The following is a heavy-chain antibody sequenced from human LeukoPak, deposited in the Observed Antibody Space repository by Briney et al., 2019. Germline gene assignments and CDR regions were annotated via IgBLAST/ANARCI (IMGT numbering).Heavy chain of an antibody. CDR1: GGTFSSYA. CDR3: ARAPRTSSSSAYYYMDV. D-gene: IGHD6-6*01. V-gene: IGHV1-69*05. CDR2: IIPIFGTA. J-gene: IGHJ6*03. Sequence: SVKVSCKASGGTFSSYAIGWVRQAPGQGLEWMGGIIPIFGTANYAQKFQGRVTITTDESTSTAYMELSSLRSEDPAVYYCARAPRTSSSSAYYYMDVWGKGTTVTVSS.